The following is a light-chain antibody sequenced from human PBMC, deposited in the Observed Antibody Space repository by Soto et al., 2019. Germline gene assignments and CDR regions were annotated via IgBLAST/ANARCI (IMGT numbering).Light chain of an antibody. CDR1: SSDVGGYNY. J-gene: IGLJ1*01. CDR3: SSYAGSNSYV. CDR2: EVS. Sequence: QSALTQPPSASGSPGQSVTISCTETSSDVGGYNYVSWYRQHPGKAPKLMISEVSKRPSGVPARFSGSRSDNTASLTVSGLQAEDEADYYCSSYAGSNSYVFGTGNKLTVL. V-gene: IGLV2-8*01.